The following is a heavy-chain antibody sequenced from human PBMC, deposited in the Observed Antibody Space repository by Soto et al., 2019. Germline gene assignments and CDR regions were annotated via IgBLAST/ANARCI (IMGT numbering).Heavy chain of an antibody. Sequence: PVGSLRLSCAASGFNFSGAAMHWVRQASGKGLEWVGRIRSKINNYATTYAASVKGRFTISRDDSKNTAYLQMNSLKTEDTGVCYCTAWQGALGGIWGQGTLVTVSS. CDR1: GFNFSGAA. CDR3: TAWQGALGGI. D-gene: IGHD3-16*01. J-gene: IGHJ4*02. V-gene: IGHV3-73*01. CDR2: IRSKINNYAT.